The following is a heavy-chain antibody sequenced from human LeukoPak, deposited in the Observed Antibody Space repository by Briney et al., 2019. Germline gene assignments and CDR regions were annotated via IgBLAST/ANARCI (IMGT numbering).Heavy chain of an antibody. CDR3: ARDGLFQLPFYYYYYMDV. J-gene: IGHJ6*03. CDR1: GYTLTSYD. Sequence: ASVKVSCKASGYTLTSYDINWVRQATGQGLEWMGWMNPNSGNTGYAQKFQGRVTMTRNTSISTAYMELSSLRSEDTAVYYCARDGLFQLPFYYYYYMDVWGKGTTVTVSS. V-gene: IGHV1-8*01. D-gene: IGHD2-2*01. CDR2: MNPNSGNT.